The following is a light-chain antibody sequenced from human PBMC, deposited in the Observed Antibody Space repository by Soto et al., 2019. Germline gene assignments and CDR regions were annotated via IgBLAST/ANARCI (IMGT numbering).Light chain of an antibody. J-gene: IGKJ4*01. Sequence: EVVMTQSPVTLSVSPGERGTLSCRASQSVSSSLAWYQQKPGQAPRLLIYGASTRATGIPARFSGSGSGTEFTLTISSLQSEDFAVYYCQQYNNWPLTFGGGTEVEIK. CDR1: QSVSSS. CDR2: GAS. CDR3: QQYNNWPLT. V-gene: IGKV3-15*01.